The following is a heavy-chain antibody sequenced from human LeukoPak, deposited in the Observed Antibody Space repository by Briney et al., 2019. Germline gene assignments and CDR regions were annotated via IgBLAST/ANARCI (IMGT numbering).Heavy chain of an antibody. CDR2: ISSSSSYI. CDR3: ARGYGDYLDTGYYYYGMDV. Sequence: PGGSLRLSCAASGFTFSSYSMNWVRQAPGKGLEWVSSISSSSSYIYYADSVKGRYTISGDNAKNSLYLQMNSLRAEDTAVYYCARGYGDYLDTGYYYYGMDVWGQGTTVTVSS. V-gene: IGHV3-21*01. J-gene: IGHJ6*02. CDR1: GFTFSSYS. D-gene: IGHD4-17*01.